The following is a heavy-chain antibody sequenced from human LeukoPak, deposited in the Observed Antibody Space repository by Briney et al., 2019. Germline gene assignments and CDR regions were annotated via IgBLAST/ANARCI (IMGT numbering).Heavy chain of an antibody. CDR3: AREGGGYYDSSGYYYY. Sequence: GGSLRLSCAASGFSFSSYWMSCVRQAPGKGLEWVANIKQDGREKYYVDSVKGRFTISRDNAKNSLYLQMNSLRAEDTAVYYCAREGGGYYDSSGYYYYWGQGILVTVSS. CDR2: IKQDGREK. V-gene: IGHV3-7*01. J-gene: IGHJ4*02. CDR1: GFSFSSYW. D-gene: IGHD3-22*01.